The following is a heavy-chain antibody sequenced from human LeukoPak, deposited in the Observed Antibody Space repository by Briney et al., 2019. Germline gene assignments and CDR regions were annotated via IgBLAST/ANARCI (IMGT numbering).Heavy chain of an antibody. Sequence: QPGRSLRLSCAASGFTFSSYGMHWVRQASGKGLEWVAVISYDGSNKYYADSVKGRFTISRDNSKNTLYLQMDSLRAEDTAVYYCAKDRGRYFDYWGQGTLVTVSP. CDR1: GFTFSSYG. CDR2: ISYDGSNK. D-gene: IGHD1-14*01. CDR3: AKDRGRYFDY. J-gene: IGHJ4*02. V-gene: IGHV3-30*18.